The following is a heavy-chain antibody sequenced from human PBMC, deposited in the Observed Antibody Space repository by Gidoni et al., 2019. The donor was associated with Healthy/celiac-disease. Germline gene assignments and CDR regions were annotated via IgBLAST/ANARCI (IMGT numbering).Heavy chain of an antibody. CDR1: GGSISSYY. V-gene: IGHV4-59*01. CDR2: IYYSGST. J-gene: IGHJ6*02. Sequence: QVQLQESGPGLVKPSETLSLPCTVSGGSISSYYWSWIRQPPGKGLEWIGYIYYSGSTNYNPSLKSRVTISVDTSKNQFSLKLSSVTAADTAVYYCARGGIVATIGVYGMDVWGQGTTVTVSS. D-gene: IGHD5-12*01. CDR3: ARGGIVATIGVYGMDV.